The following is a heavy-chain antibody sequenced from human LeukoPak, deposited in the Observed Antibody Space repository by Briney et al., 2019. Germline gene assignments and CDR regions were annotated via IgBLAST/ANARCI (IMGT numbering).Heavy chain of an antibody. J-gene: IGHJ4*02. CDR3: ARGWLQSGFDY. V-gene: IGHV6-1*01. CDR2: TYYSSSWYN. D-gene: IGHD5-24*01. CDR1: GDSVSTNRAG. Sequence: SQTLSLTCAISGDSVSTNRAGWNWIRQSPSRGLEWLGRTYYSSSWYNDYAVSVKSRLSISADTSKNQFSLLLSSVTPDDTAVYFCARGWLQSGFDYWGQGTLVTVYS.